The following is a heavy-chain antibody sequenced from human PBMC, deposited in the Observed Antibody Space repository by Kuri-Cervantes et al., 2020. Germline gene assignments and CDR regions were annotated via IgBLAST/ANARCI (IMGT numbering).Heavy chain of an antibody. D-gene: IGHD3-10*01. CDR3: AREVRGVISQIDY. Sequence: SETLSLTCTVSGGSISSHYWSWFRQPPGKGLEYIGYVYYSGSTNYNPSLKSRVTISVDTSKNQFSLKLSSVTAADTAVYYCAREVRGVISQIDYWGQGTLVTVSS. CDR1: GGSISSHY. J-gene: IGHJ4*02. CDR2: VYYSGST. V-gene: IGHV4-59*11.